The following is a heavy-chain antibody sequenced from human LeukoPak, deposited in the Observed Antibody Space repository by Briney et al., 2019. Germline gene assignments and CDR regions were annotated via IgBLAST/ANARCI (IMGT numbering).Heavy chain of an antibody. CDR1: GFTFSSYA. V-gene: IGHV3-23*01. CDR2: ISGSGGST. D-gene: IGHD2-15*01. CDR3: AKYAECGGSCYYFDY. Sequence: ARSLRLSCAASGFTFSSYAMSWVRQAPGKGREWVSAISGSGGSTYYADSVKGRFTISRDNSKNTLYLQMNSLRAEDTAVYYCAKYAECGGSCYYFDYWGQGTLVTVSS. J-gene: IGHJ4*02.